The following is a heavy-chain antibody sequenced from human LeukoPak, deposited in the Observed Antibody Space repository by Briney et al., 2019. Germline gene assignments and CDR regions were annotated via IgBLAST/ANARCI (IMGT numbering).Heavy chain of an antibody. CDR2: IRYDGSNK. D-gene: IGHD2-21*02. J-gene: IGHJ3*02. CDR1: GFTFSSYG. V-gene: IGHV3-30*02. Sequence: GGSLRLSCAASGFTFSSYGMHWVRQAPGKGLEWVAFIRYDGSNKYYADSVKGRFTISRDNSKNTLYLQMNSLRAEDTAVYYCAKGGDIVVVTATVDGAFDIWGQGTMVTVSS. CDR3: AKGGDIVVVTATVDGAFDI.